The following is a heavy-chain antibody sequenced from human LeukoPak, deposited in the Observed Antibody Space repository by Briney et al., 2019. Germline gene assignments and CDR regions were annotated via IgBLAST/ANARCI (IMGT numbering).Heavy chain of an antibody. CDR3: ARVREYDFWSGYSPDALDI. D-gene: IGHD3-3*01. V-gene: IGHV3-7*01. CDR1: GFTLSGYW. CDR2: IKHDGSEK. J-gene: IGHJ3*02. Sequence: GGSLRLSCAASGFTLSGYWMTWVRQAPEKGLEWVANIKHDGSEKYYVDSVKGRFTISRDNAKNSLYLQMNSLRAEDTAVYYCARVREYDFWSGYSPDALDIWGQGTMVTVSS.